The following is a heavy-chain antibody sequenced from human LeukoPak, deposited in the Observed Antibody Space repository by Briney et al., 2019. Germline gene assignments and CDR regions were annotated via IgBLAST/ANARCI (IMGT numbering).Heavy chain of an antibody. Sequence: GESLKISCKGSGYDFINYWIAWVRRMPGKGLELMGIIYPADSDTRYSPSFQGQITISVDKSISTAYLQWSSLKAADTAMYYCARDLVGPALDAFDIWGQGTMVTVYS. CDR3: ARDLVGPALDAFDI. D-gene: IGHD1-26*01. CDR1: GYDFINYW. V-gene: IGHV5-51*06. CDR2: IYPADSDT. J-gene: IGHJ3*02.